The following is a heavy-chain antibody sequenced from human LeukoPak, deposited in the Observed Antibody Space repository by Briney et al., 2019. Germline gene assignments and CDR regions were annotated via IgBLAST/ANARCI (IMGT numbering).Heavy chain of an antibody. V-gene: IGHV4-59*01. CDR2: IYYSGST. CDR1: GGSISSYY. D-gene: IGHD3-10*01. J-gene: IGHJ5*02. CDR3: ARAYDYYGSGSYLNWFDP. Sequence: KPSETLSLTCTVSGGSISSYYWSWIRQPPGKGLEWIGYIYYSGSTNYNPSLKSRVTISVDTSKNQFSLKLSSVTAADTAVYYCARAYDYYGSGSYLNWFDPWGQRTLVTVSS.